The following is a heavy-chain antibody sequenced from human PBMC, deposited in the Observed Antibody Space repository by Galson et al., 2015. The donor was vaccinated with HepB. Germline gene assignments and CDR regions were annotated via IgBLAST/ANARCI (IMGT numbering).Heavy chain of an antibody. CDR3: ARRERHQLPRYNNYNAMDV. V-gene: IGHV5-10-1*01. Sequence: QSGAEVKKPGESLRISCKASEYSFTNYWINWVRQMPGKGLEWMGRIDPSDSYTNYSPSFQGRVTMSTANSISTAYLQWSSLRASDTAIYYCARRERHQLPRYNNYNAMDVWGQGTTVTVSS. D-gene: IGHD2-2*01. CDR2: IDPSDSYT. J-gene: IGHJ6*02. CDR1: EYSFTNYW.